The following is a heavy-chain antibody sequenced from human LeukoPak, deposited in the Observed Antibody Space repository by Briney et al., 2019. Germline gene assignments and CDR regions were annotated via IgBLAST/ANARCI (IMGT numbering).Heavy chain of an antibody. J-gene: IGHJ6*04. D-gene: IGHD3-10*02. V-gene: IGHV3-23*01. CDR2: ISGSGGST. CDR3: AELGITMIGGV. CDR1: GFTFSSYG. Sequence: GGTLRLSCAASGFTFSSYGMSWVRQAPGKGLEWVSAISGSGGSTYYADSVKGRFTISRDNSKDTLYLQVNSLRAEDTAVYYCAELGITMIGGVWGKGTTVTISS.